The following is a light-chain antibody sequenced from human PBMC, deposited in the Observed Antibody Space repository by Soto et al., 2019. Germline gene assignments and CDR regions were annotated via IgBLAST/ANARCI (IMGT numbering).Light chain of an antibody. Sequence: EIVLTQSPATLSLSPGERATLSCRASQFVSSYLAWYQQKPGQAPRLLIYDTSNRATGIPARFSGSGSGTDFTPTISSLEPEDFAVYYCQLRTNWPLFTFGPGTKVHI. CDR2: DTS. CDR3: QLRTNWPLFT. CDR1: QFVSSY. J-gene: IGKJ3*01. V-gene: IGKV3-11*01.